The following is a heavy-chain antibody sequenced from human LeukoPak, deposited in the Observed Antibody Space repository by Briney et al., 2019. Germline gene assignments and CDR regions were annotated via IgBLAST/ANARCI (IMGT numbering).Heavy chain of an antibody. CDR1: GFTFSSYS. J-gene: IGHJ3*02. D-gene: IGHD2-2*01. V-gene: IGHV3-48*01. Sequence: GGSLRLSCAASGFTFSSYSMNWVRQAPGKGLEWVSYITSSSSTINYADSVKGRFTIPRDNARNSLYLQMNSLRAEDTAVYFCARWGGITSGYGFDIWGQGTMVTVSS. CDR3: ARWGGITSGYGFDI. CDR2: ITSSSSTI.